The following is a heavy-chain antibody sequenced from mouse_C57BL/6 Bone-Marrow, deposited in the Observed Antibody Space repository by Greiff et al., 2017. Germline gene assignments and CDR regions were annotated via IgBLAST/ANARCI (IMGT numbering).Heavy chain of an antibody. D-gene: IGHD2-4*01. CDR2: IHPNSGSP. CDR3: ASDYDHDGRHYAMDY. CDR1: GYTFTSYW. Sequence: VQLQQPGAELVKPGASVKLSCKASGYTFTSYWMHWVKQRPGQGLAWMGMIHPNSGSPNYNEQFKSTATLTVDKSSSPAYMQLSSLTSEDSAVYYCASDYDHDGRHYAMDYWGQGTSVTVSS. J-gene: IGHJ4*01. V-gene: IGHV1-64*01.